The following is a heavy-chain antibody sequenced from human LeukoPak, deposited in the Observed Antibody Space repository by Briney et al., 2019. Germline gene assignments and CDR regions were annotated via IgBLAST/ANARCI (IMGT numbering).Heavy chain of an antibody. Sequence: GGSLRLSCAASGFTFSSYAMHWVRQAPGKGLEWVAVISYDGSNKYYADSVKGRFTISRDNSKNPLYLQMNSLRAEDTAVYYCASPLRGYWGQGTLVTVSS. J-gene: IGHJ4*02. CDR1: GFTFSSYA. V-gene: IGHV3-30-3*01. D-gene: IGHD2-8*01. CDR2: ISYDGSNK. CDR3: ASPLRGY.